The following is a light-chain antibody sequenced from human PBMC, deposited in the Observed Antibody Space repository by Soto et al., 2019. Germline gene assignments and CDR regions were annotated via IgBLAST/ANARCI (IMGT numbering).Light chain of an antibody. CDR2: AAS. CDR1: QSVTSN. CDR3: QQYNNWPPRWT. J-gene: IGKJ1*01. V-gene: IGKV3-15*01. Sequence: EIVMTQSPATQSESPGERDTLSCRASQSVTSNLAWYQQKPGQAPRLLIYAASTRATGIPARFSGSGSGTEFTLTISSLQSEDFAVYYCQQYNNWPPRWTFGQGTKVDIK.